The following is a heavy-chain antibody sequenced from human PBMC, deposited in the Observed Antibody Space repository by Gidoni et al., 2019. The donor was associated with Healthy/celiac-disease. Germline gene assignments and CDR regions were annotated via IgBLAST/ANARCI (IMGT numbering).Heavy chain of an antibody. CDR2: IYSSGST. CDR1: GGSISSPSYY. D-gene: IGHD3-10*01. CDR3: ARRIGGPYGMDV. Sequence: QVQLQESGQGLEKPSETLSLTCTVSGGSISSPSYYWGWIRQPPGKGLEWIGSIYSSGSTYYNPSLKSRVTISVDTSKNQFSLKLNSVTAADTAVYYCARRIGGPYGMDVWGQGTTVTVSS. V-gene: IGHV4-39*01. J-gene: IGHJ6*02.